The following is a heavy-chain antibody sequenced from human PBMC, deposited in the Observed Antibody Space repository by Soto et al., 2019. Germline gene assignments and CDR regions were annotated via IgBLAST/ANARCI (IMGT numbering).Heavy chain of an antibody. Sequence: ASLEVSCKASGCTFTSYGIGWVRQAPGQGLEWMGWNSAYNGNTNYAQKLQGRVTMTTDTSTSTAYMELRSLRSDGTAVYYCARNVVNWFDPWGQGTLVTVSS. CDR2: NSAYNGNT. CDR1: GCTFTSYG. CDR3: ARNVVNWFDP. V-gene: IGHV1-18*04. J-gene: IGHJ5*02. D-gene: IGHD2-15*01.